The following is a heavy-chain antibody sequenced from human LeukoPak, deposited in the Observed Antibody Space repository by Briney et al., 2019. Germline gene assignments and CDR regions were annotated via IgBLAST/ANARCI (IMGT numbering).Heavy chain of an antibody. CDR1: GFTFSSYA. V-gene: IGHV3-23*01. CDR3: AKVKADGEWELVGYFDY. CDR2: ISGSGGST. D-gene: IGHD1-26*01. Sequence: GGSLRLSCAASGFTFSSYAMSWVRQAPGKGLEWVSAISGSGGSTYYADSVKGRFTISRDNSKNKLYLQMNSLRAEDTAVYYCAKVKADGEWELVGYFDYWGQGTLVTVSS. J-gene: IGHJ4*02.